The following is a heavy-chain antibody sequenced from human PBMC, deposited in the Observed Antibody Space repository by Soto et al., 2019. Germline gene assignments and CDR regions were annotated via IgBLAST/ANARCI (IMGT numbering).Heavy chain of an antibody. V-gene: IGHV3-23*01. CDR3: AIPAEYCSGATCYFPCCY. D-gene: IGHD2-15*01. CDR1: GFIFNTYG. Sequence: GGSLRLSCVVSGFIFNTYGMSWVRQAPGKGLEWVSSISGGGGSTYYAESVKGRFTISRDNSKNTLYLQMNSLRDEDTAVFYCAIPAEYCSGATCYFPCCYWGQGTLVTVSS. CDR2: ISGGGGST. J-gene: IGHJ4*02.